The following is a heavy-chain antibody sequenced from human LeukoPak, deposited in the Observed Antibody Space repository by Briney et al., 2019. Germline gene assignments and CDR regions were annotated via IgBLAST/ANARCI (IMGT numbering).Heavy chain of an antibody. J-gene: IGHJ4*02. D-gene: IGHD4-17*01. Sequence: PSETLSLTCTVSGGSITSYCWSWIRQPPGKGLEWIGYIYSSGSTYYNPSLKSRVVMSLDTSKNQLSLNLSSVTAADTAMYYCAKERGMTTSNYFDYWGQGTPVTVSS. CDR3: AKERGMTTSNYFDY. V-gene: IGHV4-59*01. CDR2: IYSSGST. CDR1: GGSITSYC.